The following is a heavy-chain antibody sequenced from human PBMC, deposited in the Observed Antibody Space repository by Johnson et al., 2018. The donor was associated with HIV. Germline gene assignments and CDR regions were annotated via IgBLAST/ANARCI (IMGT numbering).Heavy chain of an antibody. CDR3: ASDWGSRHAFDI. V-gene: IGHV3-NL1*01. Sequence: QVQLVESGGGVVQPGKSLTLSCVASGLSFSSYGMHWVRQAPGKGLEWVSVIYSGGSTYYADSVKGRFTISRDNSKNTLYLQMNSLRAEDTAVYYCASDWGSRHAFDIWGQGTMVTVSS. J-gene: IGHJ3*02. D-gene: IGHD7-27*01. CDR2: IYSGGST. CDR1: GLSFSSYG.